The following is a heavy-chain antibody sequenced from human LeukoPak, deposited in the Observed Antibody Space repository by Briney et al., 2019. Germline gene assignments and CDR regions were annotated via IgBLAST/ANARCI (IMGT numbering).Heavy chain of an antibody. J-gene: IGHJ4*02. CDR3: ARELTGYWQQY. Sequence: GGSLRLSCAASGFTFSNFAMHWVCQAPGKGLEWVAIISYDGGNQYYADSVKGRFTISRDSSQNTLYLQMNSLRAEDTAVYYCARELTGYWQQYWGQGTLVTVSS. V-gene: IGHV3-30*04. CDR1: GFTFSNFA. CDR2: ISYDGGNQ. D-gene: IGHD3-9*01.